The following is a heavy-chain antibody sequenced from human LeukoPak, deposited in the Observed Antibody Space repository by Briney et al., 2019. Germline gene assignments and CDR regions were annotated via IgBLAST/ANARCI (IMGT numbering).Heavy chain of an antibody. CDR2: IYYSGST. J-gene: IGHJ4*02. CDR3: ASFTMVRGTLYYFDY. Sequence: SETLSLTCTVSGGSISSSSYYWGWIRQPPGKGLEWIGSIYYSGSTYYNPSLKSRVTISVDTSKNQFSLKLSSVTAADTAVYYRASFTMVRGTLYYFDYWGQGTLVTVSS. CDR1: GGSISSSSYY. V-gene: IGHV4-39*01. D-gene: IGHD3-10*01.